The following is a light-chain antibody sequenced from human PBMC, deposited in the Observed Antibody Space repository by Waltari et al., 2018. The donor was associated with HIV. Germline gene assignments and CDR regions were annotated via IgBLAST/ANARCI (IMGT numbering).Light chain of an antibody. V-gene: IGLV1-44*01. CDR1: SSHSGSKT. CDR3: STWDDGLDGPV. J-gene: IGLJ3*02. CDR2: PDN. Sequence: QSVLTQPPSASGTPGQRVPIPCSGSSSHSGSKTVHWYQQLPGTAPKLLTYPDNQRPSGVPDRFSGSKSDTSASLAISGLQSEDEADYYCSTWDDGLDGPVFGGGTKLTVL.